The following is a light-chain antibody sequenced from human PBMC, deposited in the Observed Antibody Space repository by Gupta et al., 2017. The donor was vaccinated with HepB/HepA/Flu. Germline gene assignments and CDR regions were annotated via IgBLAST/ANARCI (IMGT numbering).Light chain of an antibody. CDR1: QSASSSY. J-gene: IGKJ1*01. CDR3: QQYDSSTAWT. V-gene: IGKV3-20*01. Sequence: EIVLTQSPGTLSLSPGERATLSCRASQSASSSYLAWYQQKPGQAPRLLIYGASSRATGIPDFTLTISRLEPEDFAVYYCQQYDSSTAWTFGQGTKVEIK. CDR2: GAS.